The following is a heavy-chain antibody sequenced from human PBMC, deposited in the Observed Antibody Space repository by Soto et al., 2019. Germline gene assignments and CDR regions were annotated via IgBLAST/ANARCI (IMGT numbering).Heavy chain of an antibody. CDR2: IYWDDDK. V-gene: IGHV2-5*02. D-gene: IGHD1-1*01. CDR1: GFSLGTSGVA. CDR3: AHRGKTTTPTYFFDH. Sequence: QITLKESGPTLVKPTQTLTLTCTFSGFSLGTSGVAVGWIRQPPGKTLEWLALIYWDDDKRYSPFLKSRLTITKDTSNNQVVLTLTNMDPVDTATYYCAHRGKTTTPTYFFDHWGQGTLVTVSS. J-gene: IGHJ4*02.